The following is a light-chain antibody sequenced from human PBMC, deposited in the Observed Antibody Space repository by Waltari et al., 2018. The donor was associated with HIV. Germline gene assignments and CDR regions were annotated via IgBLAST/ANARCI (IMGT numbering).Light chain of an antibody. J-gene: IGKJ5*01. CDR3: QQYNNWPPIT. CDR2: GAS. Sequence: MTQSLATLSVSPGEGVNLACSDSQSIGWRLAWYQQKPGQAPRLLIYGASNRDSGIPVRFSGSGSGTDFTLTISSVQSEDCAVYYCQQYNNWPPITFGQGTRLEIK. CDR1: QSIGWR. V-gene: IGKV3-15*01.